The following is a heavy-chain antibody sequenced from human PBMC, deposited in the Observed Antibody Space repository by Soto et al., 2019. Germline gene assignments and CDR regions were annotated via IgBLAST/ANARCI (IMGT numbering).Heavy chain of an antibody. Sequence: QVQLVQSGAEVKKPGSSVKVSCKASGGTFSSYAISWVRQAPGQGLEWMGGIIPIFGTANYAQKFQGRVTITADESTSTAYMELSSLRSEDTAVYYCEGMDTTGTTSGSGDYWGQGTLVTVSS. V-gene: IGHV1-69*01. J-gene: IGHJ4*02. CDR2: IIPIFGTA. CDR1: GGTFSSYA. D-gene: IGHD1-1*01. CDR3: EGMDTTGTTSGSGDY.